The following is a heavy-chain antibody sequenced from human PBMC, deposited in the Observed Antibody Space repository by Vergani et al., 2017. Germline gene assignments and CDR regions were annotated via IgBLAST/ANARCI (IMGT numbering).Heavy chain of an antibody. Sequence: QVQLQESGPGLVKPSGTLSLTCAVSGGSISSSNWWSWVRQPPGNGLEWIWEIYHSGSTNYNPYLKSRVTISVDKSKNQFSLKLSSVTAADTAVYYCSRFLTGTTIYYYYGMDVWVQGTTVTGSS. CDR3: SRFLTGTTIYYYYGMDV. CDR1: GGSISSSNW. D-gene: IGHD1-20*01. J-gene: IGHJ6*02. V-gene: IGHV4-4*02. CDR2: IYHSGST.